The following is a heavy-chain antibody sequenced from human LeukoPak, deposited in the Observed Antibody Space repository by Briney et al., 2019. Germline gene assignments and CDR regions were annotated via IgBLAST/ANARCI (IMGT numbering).Heavy chain of an antibody. J-gene: IGHJ5*02. Sequence: ASVKVSCKASAYTFISYLMRWVRQAPGQGLEWMGIIDPSGGSTGYAQKFQGRVTMTRDTSTSTVYMELSSLRSEDTAVYYCARDLGLRGVTNWFDPWGQGTLVTVSS. D-gene: IGHD3-10*01. CDR3: ARDLGLRGVTNWFDP. CDR2: IDPSGGST. CDR1: AYTFISYL. V-gene: IGHV1-46*01.